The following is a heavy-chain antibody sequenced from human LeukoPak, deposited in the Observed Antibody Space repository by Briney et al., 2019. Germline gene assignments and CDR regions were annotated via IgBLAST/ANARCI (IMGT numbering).Heavy chain of an antibody. V-gene: IGHV4-39*01. CDR2: IYYSGRT. CDR3: ARRSIAAAGPFDP. J-gene: IGHJ5*02. Sequence: SETLSLTCTVSGGSISSSSYYWGWIRQPPGKGLEWIGSIYYSGRTYYNPSLKSRVTISVATSKNQFSLKLSSVTAADTAVYYCARRSIAAAGPFDPWGQGTLVTVSS. D-gene: IGHD6-13*01. CDR1: GGSISSSSYY.